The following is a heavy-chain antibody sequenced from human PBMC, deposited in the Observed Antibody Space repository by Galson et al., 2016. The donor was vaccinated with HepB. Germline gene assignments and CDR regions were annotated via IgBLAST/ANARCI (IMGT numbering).Heavy chain of an antibody. D-gene: IGHD3-22*01. CDR1: GYSFTSYW. V-gene: IGHV5-10-1*01. CDR2: IDPSDSYT. Sequence: SGAEVKKSGESLRISCKGSGYSFTSYWINWVRQMPGKGLEWMGRIDPSDSYTNYSPSFQGHVTISAVKSISTAYLQWSSLKASDTAMYYCTRDYDSSGYYQNFDYWGQGTPVTFSS. J-gene: IGHJ4*02. CDR3: TRDYDSSGYYQNFDY.